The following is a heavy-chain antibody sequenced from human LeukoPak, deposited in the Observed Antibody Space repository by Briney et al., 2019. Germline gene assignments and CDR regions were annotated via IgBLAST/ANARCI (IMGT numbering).Heavy chain of an antibody. CDR3: ARGGDYYDSSGSTDFDY. CDR2: INHSGST. CDR1: GGSFSGYY. Sequence: SETLSLTCAVYGGSFSGYYWSWIRQPPGKGLEWIGEINHSGSTNYNPSLKSRVTISVDTSKNQFSLKLSSVTAADTAVYYCARGGDYYDSSGSTDFDYWGQGTLVTVSS. D-gene: IGHD3-22*01. J-gene: IGHJ4*02. V-gene: IGHV4-34*01.